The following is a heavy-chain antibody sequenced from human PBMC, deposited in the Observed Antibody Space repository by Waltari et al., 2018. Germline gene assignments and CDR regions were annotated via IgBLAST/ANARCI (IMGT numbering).Heavy chain of an antibody. V-gene: IGHV4-39*07. J-gene: IGHJ3*02. CDR2: IHYIGDT. D-gene: IGHD6-19*01. Sequence: QLQLQESGPGLVEPSATLSLTCTASGDSISNTNYYWGWIRQPRGTGLQWIGSIHYIGDTYYSSSLKSRVIISVDTSNNQFSLRLTSVTAADTAIYFCARNQRGWFDAFDIWGQGTAVTVSS. CDR1: GDSISNTNYY. CDR3: ARNQRGWFDAFDI.